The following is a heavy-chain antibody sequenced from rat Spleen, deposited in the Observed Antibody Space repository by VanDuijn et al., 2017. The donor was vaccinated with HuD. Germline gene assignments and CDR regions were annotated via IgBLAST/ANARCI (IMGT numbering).Heavy chain of an antibody. Sequence: EVQLVKSGGDLVQPGRSLKLSCAASGFTFSNYDMAWVRQAPTKGLEWVASISPGGDVTYYRDSVKGRFTVSRDNTKTTLFLQMDSLRSEDTATYYCARHRNLGYWHFDFWGPGTTVTVSS. J-gene: IGHJ1*01. CDR2: ISPGGDVT. CDR1: GFTFSNYD. CDR3: ARHRNLGYWHFDF. D-gene: IGHD4-6*01. V-gene: IGHV5-25*01.